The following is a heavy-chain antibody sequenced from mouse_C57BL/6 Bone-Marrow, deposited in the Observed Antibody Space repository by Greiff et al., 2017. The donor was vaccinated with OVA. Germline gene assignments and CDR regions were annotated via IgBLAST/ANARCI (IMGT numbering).Heavy chain of an antibody. Sequence: EVQLVESGGGLVQPGGSLKLSCAASGFTFSDYYMYWVRQTPEKRLEWVAYISNGGGSTYYPATVQGRFTISRDNAKNTLYLQMSRLKSEDTAMYYCARQTTVVAKWCFDVWGTGTTVTVSS. D-gene: IGHD1-1*01. CDR1: GFTFSDYY. CDR3: ARQTTVVAKWCFDV. V-gene: IGHV5-12*01. CDR2: ISNGGGST. J-gene: IGHJ1*03.